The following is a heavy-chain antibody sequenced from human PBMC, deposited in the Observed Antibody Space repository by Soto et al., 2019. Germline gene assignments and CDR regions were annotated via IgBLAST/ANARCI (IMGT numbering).Heavy chain of an antibody. CDR1: GGIFSPNA. J-gene: IGHJ5*02. CDR2: IIPMFGTP. V-gene: IGHV1-69*01. CDR3: ASEVFDDSTYYTWFDP. D-gene: IGHD4-4*01. Sequence: QVQLVQSGAEVKKPGSSVKVSCKASGGIFSPNAMRWVRQAPGQGLQWMGGIIPMFGTPVYAQNFEGRITTTADESTGTAYMELSSLTFDDTAVYYGASEVFDDSTYYTWFDPWGQGTLVTVSS.